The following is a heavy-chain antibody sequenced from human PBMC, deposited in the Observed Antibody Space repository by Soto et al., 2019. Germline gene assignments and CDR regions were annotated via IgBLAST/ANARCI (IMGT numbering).Heavy chain of an antibody. J-gene: IGHJ6*02. CDR2: IYYSGST. Sequence: PSETLSLTCTVSGGSISSSSYYWGWIRQPPGKGLERIGSIYYSGSTYYNPSLKSRVTISVDTSKNQFSLKLSSVTAADTAVYYCASIVVRGATFYYYYGMDVWGQGTTVTVSS. CDR3: ASIVVRGATFYYYYGMDV. CDR1: GGSISSSSYY. V-gene: IGHV4-39*01. D-gene: IGHD3-10*02.